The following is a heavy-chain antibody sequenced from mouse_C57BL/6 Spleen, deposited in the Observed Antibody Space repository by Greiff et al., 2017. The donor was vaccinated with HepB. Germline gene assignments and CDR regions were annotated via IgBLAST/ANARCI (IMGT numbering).Heavy chain of an antibody. J-gene: IGHJ1*03. CDR2: IWGDGST. Sequence: QVQLQQSGPGLVAPSQSLSITCTVSGFSLTSYGVSWVRQPPGKGREWLGVIWGDGSTNYHSALISRLSISKDNSKSQVFLKLNSLQTDDTATYYCASPTMVTDDWYFDVWGTGTTVTVSS. D-gene: IGHD2-9*01. V-gene: IGHV2-3*01. CDR1: GFSLTSYG. CDR3: ASPTMVTDDWYFDV.